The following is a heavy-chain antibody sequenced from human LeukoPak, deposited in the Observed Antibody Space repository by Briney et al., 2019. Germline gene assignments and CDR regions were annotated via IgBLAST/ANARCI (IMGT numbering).Heavy chain of an antibody. D-gene: IGHD2-2*01. V-gene: IGHV1-2*06. CDR3: ARDYCSSTSCLFDY. Sequence: ASVKVSCKVSGYTLTELSMHWVRQAPGQGLEWVGRINPNSGDTNYAQKFQGRVTMTRDTSISTAYMELCRLRSDDTAVYYCARDYCSSTSCLFDYWGQGTLVTVSS. J-gene: IGHJ4*02. CDR1: GYTLTELS. CDR2: INPNSGDT.